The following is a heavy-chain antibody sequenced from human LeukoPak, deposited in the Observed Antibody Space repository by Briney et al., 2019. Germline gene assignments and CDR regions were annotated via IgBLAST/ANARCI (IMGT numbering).Heavy chain of an antibody. CDR3: ARRGDPDYGGKVSLD. J-gene: IGHJ4*02. D-gene: IGHD4-23*01. Sequence: GASVKVSCKASGYIFTDYGITWVRQAPGQGLEWMGWISAYNGNTNYAQKLQDRVTMTTDTSTSTAYMELRSLRSDDTAVYYCARRGDPDYGGKVSLDWGQGTLVTVSS. CDR1: GYIFTDYG. V-gene: IGHV1-18*01. CDR2: ISAYNGNT.